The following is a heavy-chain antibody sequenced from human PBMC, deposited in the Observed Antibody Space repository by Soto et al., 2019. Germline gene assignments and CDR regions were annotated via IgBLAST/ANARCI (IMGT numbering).Heavy chain of an antibody. J-gene: IGHJ4*02. CDR3: AKDSGGSCFDY. Sequence: PGGSLRLSCAASGFTFSSYAMSWVRQAPGKGLEWVSAISGNGADTSYADSVRGRFTISRDNSKNTLYLQMNSLRAEDTAVYYCAKDSGGSCFDYWGQGTLVTVSS. CDR2: ISGNGADT. CDR1: GFTFSSYA. V-gene: IGHV3-23*01. D-gene: IGHD2-15*01.